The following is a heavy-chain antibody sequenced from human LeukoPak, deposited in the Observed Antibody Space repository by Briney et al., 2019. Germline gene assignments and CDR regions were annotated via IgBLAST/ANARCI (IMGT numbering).Heavy chain of an antibody. CDR2: ISAYNGNT. V-gene: IGHV1-18*01. J-gene: IGHJ4*02. Sequence: ASVKVSRKASGYTFTSYGISWVRQAPGQGLEWMGWISAYNGNTNYAQKLQGRVTMTTDTSTSTAYMELRGLRSDDTAVYYCARAFRGSGWYGRALYDYWGQGTLVTVSS. CDR3: ARAFRGSGWYGRALYDY. D-gene: IGHD6-19*01. CDR1: GYTFTSYG.